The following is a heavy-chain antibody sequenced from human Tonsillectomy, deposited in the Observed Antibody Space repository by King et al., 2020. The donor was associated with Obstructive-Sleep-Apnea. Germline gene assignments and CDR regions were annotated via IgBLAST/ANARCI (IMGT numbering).Heavy chain of an antibody. CDR1: GFTFSSYA. D-gene: IGHD6-19*01. V-gene: IGHV3-30-3*01. CDR2: ISYDGSNK. J-gene: IGHJ4*02. Sequence: VQLVESGGGVVQPGRSLRLSCAASGFTFSSYAMHWVRQAPGKGLEWMAVISYDGSNKYYADSVKGRFTMSRDNSKNTLDLQMNSLRAEDTAVYYCARDLVLEVAGPYWGQGTLVTVSS. CDR3: ARDLVLEVAGPY.